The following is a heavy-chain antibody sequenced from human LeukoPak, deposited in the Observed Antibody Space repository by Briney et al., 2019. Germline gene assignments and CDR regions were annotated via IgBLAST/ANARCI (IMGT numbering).Heavy chain of an antibody. J-gene: IGHJ4*02. CDR2: IYYSGST. V-gene: IGHV4-59*01. Sequence: PSETLSLTCTVSGVSISSYYWSWIRQPPGKGLEWIGYIYYSGSTNYNPSLKSRVTISVDTSKNQFSLKLSSVTAADTVVHYCARDSGSNYYFDYWGQGTLVTVSS. D-gene: IGHD4-11*01. CDR1: GVSISSYY. CDR3: ARDSGSNYYFDY.